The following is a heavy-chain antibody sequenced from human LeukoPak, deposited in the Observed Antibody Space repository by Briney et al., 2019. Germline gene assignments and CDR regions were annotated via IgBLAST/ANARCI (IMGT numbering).Heavy chain of an antibody. V-gene: IGHV3-43*02. D-gene: IGHD1/OR15-1a*01. J-gene: IGHJ5*02. CDR1: GFTFDDYA. CDR3: AKDIGTVSAPLDP. CDR2: ISSDGGRT. Sequence: GGSLRLSCAASGFTFDDYAMHWVRQAPGKGLEWVSLISSDGGRTSYADSVKGRFTVSRDNSKNSLFLQMNSLRTEVTAFYYCAKDIGTVSAPLDPWGQGTLVTVSS.